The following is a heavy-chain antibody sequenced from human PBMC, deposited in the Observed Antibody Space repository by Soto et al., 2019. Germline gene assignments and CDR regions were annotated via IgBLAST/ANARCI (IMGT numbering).Heavy chain of an antibody. CDR1: GFTFSSYS. CDR3: AKGPVTAYRLFDY. D-gene: IGHD5-18*01. CDR2: ISGSGVST. J-gene: IGHJ4*02. Sequence: GGSLRLSCAASGFTFSSYSMSWVRQAPWKGLEWVSAISGSGVSTYYADSVKGRFTISRDNSKNTLYLQMNSLRAEDTAVYYRAKGPVTAYRLFDYWGQGTLVTVSS. V-gene: IGHV3-23*01.